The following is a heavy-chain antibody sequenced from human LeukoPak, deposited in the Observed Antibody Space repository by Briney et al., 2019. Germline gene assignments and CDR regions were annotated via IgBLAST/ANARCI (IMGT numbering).Heavy chain of an antibody. Sequence: GGSLRLSCAASGFTFSNYGMSWVRQAPGKGLEWVSSISGSGDSTYYADSVKGRFTISRDNSKNTLYLQMNSLRAEDTAVYYCATGSGYSSGWHQTTFDYWGQGTLVTVSS. CDR2: ISGSGDST. V-gene: IGHV3-23*01. CDR3: ATGSGYSSGWHQTTFDY. J-gene: IGHJ4*02. CDR1: GFTFSNYG. D-gene: IGHD6-19*01.